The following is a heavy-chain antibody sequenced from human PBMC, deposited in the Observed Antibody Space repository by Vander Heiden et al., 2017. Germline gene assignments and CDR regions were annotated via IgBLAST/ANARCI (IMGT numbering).Heavy chain of an antibody. V-gene: IGHV3-30-3*01. D-gene: IGHD3-22*01. Sequence: QVQLVESGGGVVQPGRSLRLSCAASGFTFSSYAMHWVRQATGKGLEWVAVISYDGSNKYYADSVKGRFTISRDNSKNTLYLQMNSLRAEDTAVYYCARGLEYYDSSGYQTLGYWGQGTLVTVSS. CDR3: ARGLEYYDSSGYQTLGY. CDR2: ISYDGSNK. CDR1: GFTFSSYA. J-gene: IGHJ4*02.